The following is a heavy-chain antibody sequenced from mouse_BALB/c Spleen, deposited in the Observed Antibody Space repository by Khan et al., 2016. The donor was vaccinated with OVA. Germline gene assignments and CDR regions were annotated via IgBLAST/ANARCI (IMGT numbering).Heavy chain of an antibody. J-gene: IGHJ4*01. V-gene: IGHV2-6*02. CDR1: GFSLTSYG. CDR3: ARGIYYFGSRYMDY. CDR2: IWSDGFT. D-gene: IGHD1-1*01. Sequence: QVQLKESGPGLVAPSQSLSITCTVSGFSLTSYGVHWVRQPPGKGLEWLVVIWSDGFTTYNSALKSRLSISKDNSKSQIFLKMNSLQTDDTAMYYCARGIYYFGSRYMDYWGQGTSVTVSS.